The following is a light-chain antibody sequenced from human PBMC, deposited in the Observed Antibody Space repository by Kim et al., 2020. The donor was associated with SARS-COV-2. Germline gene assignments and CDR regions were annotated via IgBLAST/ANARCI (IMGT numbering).Light chain of an antibody. CDR2: CKN. Sequence: SSELTQDSAVSVALVQTVRITCQGHSLRSYYACGYQPKPGQAPLLVIYCKNNRPSGVPGRFSGFSSGNTASLTITRHQTEAEANYYWKSLDTRGNRVVFG. J-gene: IGLJ2*01. CDR1: SLRSYY. V-gene: IGLV3-19*01. CDR3: KSLDTRGNRVV.